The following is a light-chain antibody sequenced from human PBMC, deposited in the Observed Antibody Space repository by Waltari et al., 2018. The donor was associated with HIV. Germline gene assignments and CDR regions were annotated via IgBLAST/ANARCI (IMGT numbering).Light chain of an antibody. CDR2: GAS. CDR3: QQYNNWPPIT. J-gene: IGKJ5*01. CDR1: QNVTSN. Sequence: EIVMTQHPVTLSASPGERATLSCRASQNVTSNLAWYQQKPGQAPRLLSHGASTRATDIPARFSGSGSGTDFTLTINSLQSEDFAVFYCQQYNNWPPITFGQGTRLEIK. V-gene: IGKV3-15*01.